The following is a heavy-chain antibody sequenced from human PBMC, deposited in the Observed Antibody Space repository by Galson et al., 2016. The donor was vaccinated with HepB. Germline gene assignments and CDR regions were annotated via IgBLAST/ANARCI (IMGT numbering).Heavy chain of an antibody. CDR1: GVTFGDYA. CDR2: IRSKAYSGAT. J-gene: IGHJ3*01. V-gene: IGHV3-49*03. CDR3: TRGGADGKAFDL. Sequence: SLRLSCAASGVTFGDYAMSWFRQTPGKGLEWVGLIRSKAYSGATEYAASVKGRFTISRDDSKSIAYLQLNSLKTEDTAVYYCTRGGADGKAFDLWGQGTMVSVSS. D-gene: IGHD4-23*01.